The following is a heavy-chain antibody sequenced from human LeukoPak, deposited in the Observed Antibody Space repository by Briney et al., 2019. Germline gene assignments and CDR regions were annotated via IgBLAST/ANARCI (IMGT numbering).Heavy chain of an antibody. CDR3: ASSHSSGWRMVY. CDR2: INHSGST. V-gene: IGHV4-34*01. D-gene: IGHD6-19*01. J-gene: IGHJ4*02. Sequence: PSETLSLTCAVYGGSFSGYYWSWIRQPPGKGLEWIGEINHSGSTNYNPSLKSRVTISVDTSKNQFSLKLSSVTAADTAVYYCASSHSSGWRMVYWGQGTLVTVSS. CDR1: GGSFSGYY.